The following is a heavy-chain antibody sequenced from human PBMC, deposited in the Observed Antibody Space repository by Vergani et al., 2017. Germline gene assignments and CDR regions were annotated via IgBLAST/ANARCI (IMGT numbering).Heavy chain of an antibody. J-gene: IGHJ6*03. CDR1: GGTFSSYA. V-gene: IGHV1-69*01. CDR2: IIPIFGTA. CDR3: AREGCVGYCSGGSCYSRSSYYYYYMDV. D-gene: IGHD2-15*01. Sequence: QVQLVQSGAEVKKPGSSVKVSCKASGGTFSSYAISWVRQAPGQGLEWMGGIIPIFGTANYAQKFQGRVTITADASTSTAYMELSSLRSEDTAVYYWAREGCVGYCSGGSCYSRSSYYYYYMDVWGKGTTVTVSS.